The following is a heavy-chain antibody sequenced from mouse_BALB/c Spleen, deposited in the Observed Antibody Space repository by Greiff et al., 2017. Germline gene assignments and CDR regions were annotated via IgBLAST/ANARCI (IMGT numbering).Heavy chain of an antibody. CDR2: ISSGSSTI. CDR1: GFTISSFG. D-gene: IGHD2-4*01. J-gene: IGHJ4*01. Sequence: EVHLVESGGGLVQPGGSRKLSCAASGFTISSFGMHWVRQAPEKELEWVAYISSGSSTIYYADTVKGRFTISRDNPKNTLFLQMTSLRSEDTAMYYCAREGYYDYDLYYDMDYWGQGTLVTVSS. V-gene: IGHV5-17*02. CDR3: AREGYYDYDLYYDMDY.